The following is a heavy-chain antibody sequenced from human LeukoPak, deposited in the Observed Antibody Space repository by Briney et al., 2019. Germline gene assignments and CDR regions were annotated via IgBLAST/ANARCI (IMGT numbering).Heavy chain of an antibody. CDR2: MYNRGST. J-gene: IGHJ4*02. Sequence: SETLSLTCTVSGDSISNYYWSWIWQSPGKELEWIGYMYNRGSTIYNPSLKSRDTISTDTSKNQFSLRLTSVTAADTAVYYCARAEKAVTGTLDSWGQGTLITVSS. D-gene: IGHD6-19*01. V-gene: IGHV4-59*01. CDR1: GDSISNYY. CDR3: ARAEKAVTGTLDS.